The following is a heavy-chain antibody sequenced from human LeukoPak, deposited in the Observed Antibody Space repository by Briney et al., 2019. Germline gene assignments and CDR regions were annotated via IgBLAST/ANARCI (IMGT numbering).Heavy chain of an antibody. Sequence: GGSLRLSCAASGFTFSSYSMNWVRQAPGKGLEWVSFISTSSSYIHNADSVKGRFTISRDNAKNSLYLQMNSLRAEDTAVYYCARGKYFDYWGQGTLVTVSS. CDR3: ARGKYFDY. CDR2: ISTSSSYI. V-gene: IGHV3-21*01. J-gene: IGHJ4*02. CDR1: GFTFSSYS.